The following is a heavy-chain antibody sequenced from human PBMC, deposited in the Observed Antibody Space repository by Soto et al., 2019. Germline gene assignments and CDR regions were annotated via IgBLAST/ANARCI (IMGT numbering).Heavy chain of an antibody. D-gene: IGHD4-17*01. Sequence: QVQLQESGPGLVKPSETLSLTCTVSGGSISSYYWSWIRQPPGKGLEWIGYIYYSGGTNYNPSLKSRVTISVDTSKNQFSLKLSSVTAADTAVYYCARDDYGDYVFDYWGQGTLVTVSS. CDR3: ARDDYGDYVFDY. CDR2: IYYSGGT. V-gene: IGHV4-59*01. CDR1: GGSISSYY. J-gene: IGHJ4*02.